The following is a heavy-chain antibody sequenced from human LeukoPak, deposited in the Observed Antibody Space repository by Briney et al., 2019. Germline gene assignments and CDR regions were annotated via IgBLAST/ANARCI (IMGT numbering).Heavy chain of an antibody. CDR3: AREYSGSYPDDAFDI. D-gene: IGHD1-26*01. V-gene: IGHV3-7*01. J-gene: IGHJ3*02. CDR2: IKQDGSEK. CDR1: GFTFSSYW. Sequence: PGGSLRLSCAASGFTFSSYWMSWVRQAPGKGLEWVANIKQDGSEKYYVDSVKGRFTISRDNAKNSLYLQMNSLRAEDTAVYYCAREYSGSYPDDAFDIWGQGTMVTVSS.